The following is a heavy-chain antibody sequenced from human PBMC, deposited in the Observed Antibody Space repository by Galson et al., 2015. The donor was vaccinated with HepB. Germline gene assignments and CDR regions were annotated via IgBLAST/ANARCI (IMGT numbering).Heavy chain of an antibody. J-gene: IGHJ3*02. CDR3: SRDVYGIDI. Sequence: SLRLSCAASGFTFTDYYMNWIRQAPGKGLEWVSYITSSSYTNYADSVRGRFTISRDNTKNSQYPQMNSLRAEDTAVYYCSRDVYGIDIWGQGTMVTVSS. D-gene: IGHD5/OR15-5a*01. V-gene: IGHV3-11*05. CDR1: GFTFTDYY. CDR2: ITSSSYT.